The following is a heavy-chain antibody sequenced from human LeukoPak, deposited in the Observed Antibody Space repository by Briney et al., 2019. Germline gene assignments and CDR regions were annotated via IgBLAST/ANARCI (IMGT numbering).Heavy chain of an antibody. V-gene: IGHV3-23*01. J-gene: IGHJ4*02. CDR2: ISASGGST. CDR1: GFTFSSYA. Sequence: GGSLRLSCAASGFTFSSYAMNWVRQAPGKGLEWVSAISASGGSTYYADSVKGRCTISRDNSKNMPYLQMNSLRAEDTAIYFCARADIYGYTSSFTAWGQGTLVTVSS. D-gene: IGHD6-13*01. CDR3: ARADIYGYTSSFTA.